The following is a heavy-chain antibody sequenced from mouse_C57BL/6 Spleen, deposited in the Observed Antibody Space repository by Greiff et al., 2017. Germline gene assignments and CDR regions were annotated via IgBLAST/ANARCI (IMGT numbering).Heavy chain of an antibody. CDR3: ARGGIYGRGFAY. CDR2: INPYNGGT. V-gene: IGHV1-19*01. Sequence: VQLMESGPVLVKPGASVKMSCKASGYTFTDYYMNWVKQSHGKSLEWIGVINPYNGGTSYNQKFKGKATLTVDKSSSTAYMELNSLTSEDSAVYYCARGGIYGRGFAYWGQGTLVTVSA. J-gene: IGHJ3*01. CDR1: GYTFTDYY. D-gene: IGHD1-1*01.